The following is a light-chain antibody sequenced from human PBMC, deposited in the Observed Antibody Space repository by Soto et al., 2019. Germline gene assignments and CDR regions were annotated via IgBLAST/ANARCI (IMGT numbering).Light chain of an antibody. J-gene: IGKJ2*01. CDR3: QQYDRDPYT. Sequence: EIVLTQSPGTLCLSPGDRGTLSCRASQSVSRDCLAWYQQKFGQAPRILIYCAASKALGIPDRFSGSGSGTDFTLTISRLEPEDFAVYYCQQYDRDPYTFGQGRKLEIK. CDR1: QSVSRDC. CDR2: CAA. V-gene: IGKV3-20*01.